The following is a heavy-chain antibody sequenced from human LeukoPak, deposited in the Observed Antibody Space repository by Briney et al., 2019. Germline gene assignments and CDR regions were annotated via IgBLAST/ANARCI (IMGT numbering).Heavy chain of an antibody. CDR1: DYTFTTYG. CDR2: ISAYNGNT. D-gene: IGHD3-10*01. Sequence: GASVKVSCKASDYTFTTYGISWVRQAPGQGLGWMGWISAYNGNTNYAQKLQGRVTMTTDTSTSTAYMELRSLRSDDTAVYYCARKDYGSGSYYYFDYWGQGTLVTVSS. V-gene: IGHV1-18*01. CDR3: ARKDYGSGSYYYFDY. J-gene: IGHJ4*02.